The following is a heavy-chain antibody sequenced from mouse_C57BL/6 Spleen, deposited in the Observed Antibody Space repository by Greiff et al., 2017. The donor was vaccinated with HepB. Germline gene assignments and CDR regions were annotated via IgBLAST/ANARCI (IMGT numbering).Heavy chain of an antibody. CDR2: IRLKSDNYAT. V-gene: IGHV6-3*01. Sequence: EVKLQESGGGSVQPGGSMKLSCVASGFTFSNYWMNWVRQSPEKGLEWVAQIRLKSDNYATHYAESVKGRFTISRDDSKSSVYLQMNNLRAEDTGIYYCTKLLWSYWYFDVWGTGTTVTVSS. CDR1: GFTFSNYW. J-gene: IGHJ1*03. CDR3: TKLLWSYWYFDV. D-gene: IGHD2-1*01.